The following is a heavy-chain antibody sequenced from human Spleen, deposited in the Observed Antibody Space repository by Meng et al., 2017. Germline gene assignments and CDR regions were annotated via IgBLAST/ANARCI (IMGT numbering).Heavy chain of an antibody. V-gene: IGHV4-38-2*02. Sequence: SETLSLTCSVSGYSISSGYYWGWIRQPPGKGLEWIGSIYHSGSTFYNPSLKSRVTMSADTSKNQFSLKLPSVTAADTAVYYCARVDSSGWYGVDYWGQGTLVTVSS. CDR1: GYSISSGYY. J-gene: IGHJ4*02. D-gene: IGHD6-19*01. CDR3: ARVDSSGWYGVDY. CDR2: IYHSGST.